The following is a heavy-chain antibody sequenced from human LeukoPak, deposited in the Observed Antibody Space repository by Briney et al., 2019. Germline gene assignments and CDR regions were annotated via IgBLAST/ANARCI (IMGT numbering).Heavy chain of an antibody. CDR2: IYYSGST. D-gene: IGHD3-16*01. CDR3: VRNGRGEDNWFDP. Sequence: PSETLSLTCTVSGGSISSSSYYWGWIRQPPGKELEWIGSIYYSGSTYYNPSLKSRVTISVDTSKNQFSLKLSSVTAADTAVYYCVRNGRGEDNWFDPWGQGTLVTVSS. J-gene: IGHJ5*02. CDR1: GGSISSSSYY. V-gene: IGHV4-39*07.